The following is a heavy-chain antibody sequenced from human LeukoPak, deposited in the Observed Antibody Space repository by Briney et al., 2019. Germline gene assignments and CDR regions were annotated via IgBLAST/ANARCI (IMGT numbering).Heavy chain of an antibody. CDR1: GGTFSSYA. Sequence: SVKVSCKASGGTFSSYAISWVRQAPGQGLEWMGRIIPILGIANYAQKFQGRVTITADKSTSTAYMELSSLRSEDTAVYYCASPSSTSCYGPCYYYGMDIWGQGTTVTVSS. J-gene: IGHJ6*02. D-gene: IGHD2-2*01. CDR2: IIPILGIA. CDR3: ASPSSTSCYGPCYYYGMDI. V-gene: IGHV1-69*04.